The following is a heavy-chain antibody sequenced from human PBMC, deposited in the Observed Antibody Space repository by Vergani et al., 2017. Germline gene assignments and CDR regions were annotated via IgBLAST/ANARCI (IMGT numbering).Heavy chain of an antibody. D-gene: IGHD3-10*01. CDR3: AKDKKSDGEFDALDI. Sequence: EVQLVESGGGLVKPGGSLRLSCAASGFTFSSYSMNWVRQAPGKGLEWVSSSSSSSSYIYYADSVKGRFTISRDNAKNSLYLQMNSLRAEDTAVYYCAKDKKSDGEFDALDIWGQGTMVTVSS. CDR1: GFTFSSYS. J-gene: IGHJ3*02. CDR2: SSSSSSYI. V-gene: IGHV3-21*01.